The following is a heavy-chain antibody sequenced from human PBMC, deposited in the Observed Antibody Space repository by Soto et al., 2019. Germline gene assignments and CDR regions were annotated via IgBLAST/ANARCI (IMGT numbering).Heavy chain of an antibody. V-gene: IGHV3-23*01. D-gene: IGHD3-16*01. CDR3: AKGGYYSLFDI. CDR1: GFPFSSYA. Sequence: GGSLRLSCVASGFPFSSYAMSWVRQTPGKGLEWVSGISGSGSRTYYADSVKGRFTISRDNSNNTLSLQMHILRVEDTAVYFCAKGGYYSLFDIWGQGTMVTVSS. CDR2: ISGSGSRT. J-gene: IGHJ3*02.